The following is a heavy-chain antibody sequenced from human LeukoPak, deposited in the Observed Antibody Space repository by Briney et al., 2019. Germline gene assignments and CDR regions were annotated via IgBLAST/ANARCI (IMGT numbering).Heavy chain of an antibody. J-gene: IGHJ6*03. CDR1: GGTFSSYA. D-gene: IGHD2-2*01. CDR3: ARVEVPAAIPGYYYYYYMDV. CDR2: IIPIFGTA. Sequence: GASVKVSCKASGGTFSSYAISWVRQAPGQGLEWMGGIIPIFGTANYAQKFQGRVTITADESTSTAYMELSSLRSEDTAVYYCARVEVPAAIPGYYYYYYMDVWGKGTTVTVSS. V-gene: IGHV1-69*13.